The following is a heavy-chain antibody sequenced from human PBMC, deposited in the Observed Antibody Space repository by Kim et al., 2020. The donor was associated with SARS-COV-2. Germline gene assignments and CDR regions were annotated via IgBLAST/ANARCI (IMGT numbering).Heavy chain of an antibody. D-gene: IGHD3-3*01. CDR2: ISSNGGST. Sequence: GGSLRLSCSASGFTFSSYAMHWVRQAPGKGLEYVSAISSNGGSTYYADSVKGRFTISRDNSKNTLYLQMSSLRAEDTAVYYCVRGYDFWRGTRHYYGMDVWGQGTTVTVSS. CDR3: VRGYDFWRGTRHYYGMDV. J-gene: IGHJ6*02. V-gene: IGHV3-64D*09. CDR1: GFTFSSYA.